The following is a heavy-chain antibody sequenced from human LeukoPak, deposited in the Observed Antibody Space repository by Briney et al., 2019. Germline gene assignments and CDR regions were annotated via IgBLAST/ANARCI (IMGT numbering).Heavy chain of an antibody. V-gene: IGHV3-53*01. CDR3: AGATKWLAHDF. D-gene: IGHD6-19*01. CDR1: GLTVSGTY. Sequence: TGGPLRFSFAAPGLTVSGTYMSWVRRAAGKGWEWVSTIYDAGSTSYADSVKGRFTISRDNSKNTLFLQMNSLRADDTAVYYCAGATKWLAHDFWGQGTLVTVSS. J-gene: IGHJ4*02. CDR2: IYDAGST.